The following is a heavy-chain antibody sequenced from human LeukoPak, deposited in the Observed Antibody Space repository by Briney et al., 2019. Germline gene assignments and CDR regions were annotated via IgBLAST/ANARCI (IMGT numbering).Heavy chain of an antibody. CDR3: ARANGSTWSSHHLDH. CDR2: TRNKANSYTT. J-gene: IGHJ4*02. Sequence: GGSLRLSCGASGFTFSDHYMDWVRQAPGQGLEWVGRTRNKANSYTTEYAASVKGRFIISRDDSKNSLYLQMNSLITDDTAVYFCARANGSTWSSHHLDHWGQGTLVTVSS. D-gene: IGHD1-14*01. V-gene: IGHV3-72*01. CDR1: GFTFSDHY.